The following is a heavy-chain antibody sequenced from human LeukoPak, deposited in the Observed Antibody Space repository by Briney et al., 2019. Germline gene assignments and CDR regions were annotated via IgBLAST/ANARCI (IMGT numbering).Heavy chain of an antibody. V-gene: IGHV4-4*02. J-gene: IGHJ4*02. CDR3: ARRGVVPAAPFDY. D-gene: IGHD2-2*01. Sequence: PSETLSLTCAVSGGSVSSGNWWSWVRQSPGKGLEWIGEVFHSGSTNYNPSLKSRVSISVDNSKNQFSLKLSSVTAADTAVYYCARRGVVPAAPFDYWGQGTLVTVSS. CDR1: GGSVSSGNW. CDR2: VFHSGST.